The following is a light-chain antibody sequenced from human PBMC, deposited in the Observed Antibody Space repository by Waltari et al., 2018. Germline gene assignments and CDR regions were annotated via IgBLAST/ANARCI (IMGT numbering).Light chain of an antibody. CDR2: GAS. CDR1: QSVSYNF. V-gene: IGKV3-20*01. CDR3: QQYDGVVLT. Sequence: EIVLTQSPGTLSLSPGERATLSCRASQSVSYNFLNWYQQKPGQAPRLIIHGASSRATGIPDRFSGSGSGTDFTLTISRLEPEDFAVYYCQQYDGVVLTFGGGTKVEI. J-gene: IGKJ4*01.